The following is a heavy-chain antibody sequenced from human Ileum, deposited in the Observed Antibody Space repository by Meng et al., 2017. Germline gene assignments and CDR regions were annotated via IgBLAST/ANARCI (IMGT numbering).Heavy chain of an antibody. D-gene: IGHD3-16*02. CDR2: INHSGST. CDR1: GGSFSGYS. CDR3: ARGWYYDYVWGSYRDHMFDY. V-gene: IGHV4-34*01. Sequence: GQLPQVGAGLLKPSGTLSLTCGVYGGSFSGYSWDWIRQPPGKGLEWIGEINHSGSTNYNPSLKSRVTISVDTSKNQFSLKLSSVTAADTAVYYCARGWYYDYVWGSYRDHMFDYWGQGTLVTSPQ. J-gene: IGHJ4*02.